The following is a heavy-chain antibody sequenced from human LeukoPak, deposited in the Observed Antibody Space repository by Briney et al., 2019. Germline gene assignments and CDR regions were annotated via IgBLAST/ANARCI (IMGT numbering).Heavy chain of an antibody. V-gene: IGHV3-23*01. Sequence: GGSLRLSCAASGFTFSSYSMNWVRQAPGKGLEWVSFISGSGGSTYYTDSVKGRFTITRDNSKNTLSLQMNSLRADDTAVYYCAKDDPNDYMPWIYWGQGTLVTVSS. D-gene: IGHD4-11*01. CDR2: ISGSGGST. CDR1: GFTFSSYS. J-gene: IGHJ4*02. CDR3: AKDDPNDYMPWIY.